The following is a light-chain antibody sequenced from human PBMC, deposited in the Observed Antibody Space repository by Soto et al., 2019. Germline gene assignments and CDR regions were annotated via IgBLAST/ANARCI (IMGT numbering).Light chain of an antibody. V-gene: IGLV1-40*01. CDR2: GDN. Sequence: QSVLTQPPSVSGAPGQRVSISCTGSTSNIGAPYDVHWYQHLPGTAPKLLIYGDNNRPSGVPDRFSGSKSGTSASLAITRLQAEDEADYYCQSYDSSLGGSVFGTGTKLTVL. CDR3: QSYDSSLGGSV. J-gene: IGLJ1*01. CDR1: TSNIGAPYD.